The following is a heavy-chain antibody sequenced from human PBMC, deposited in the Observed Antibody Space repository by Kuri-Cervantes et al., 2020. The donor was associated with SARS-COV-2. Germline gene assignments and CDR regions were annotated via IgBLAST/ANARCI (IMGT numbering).Heavy chain of an antibody. Sequence: ALVKVSCKASGYTFTGYYMHWVRQAPGQGLEWMGWINPNSGGTNYAQKFQGWVTMTRDTSISTAYMELSRLRSDDTAVYYCARGLDTAMAYYFDYWGQGTLVTVSS. V-gene: IGHV1-2*04. CDR3: ARGLDTAMAYYFDY. J-gene: IGHJ4*02. CDR1: GYTFTGYY. CDR2: INPNSGGT. D-gene: IGHD5-18*01.